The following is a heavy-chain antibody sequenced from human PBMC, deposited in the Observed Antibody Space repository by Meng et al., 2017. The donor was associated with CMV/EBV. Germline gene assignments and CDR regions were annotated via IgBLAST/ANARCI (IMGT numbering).Heavy chain of an antibody. CDR2: INSDGSST. CDR1: GFTFSSYC. Sequence: GSSLKISCASSGFTFSSYCMHWVRPAPGKGLVWVSRINSDGSSTSYADSVKGRFTISRDNAKNTLYLQMNSLRAEDTAVYYCARDRVPTNWNDVYNWFDPWGQGTLVTVSS. CDR3: ARDRVPTNWNDVYNWFDP. D-gene: IGHD1-1*01. J-gene: IGHJ5*02. V-gene: IGHV3-74*01.